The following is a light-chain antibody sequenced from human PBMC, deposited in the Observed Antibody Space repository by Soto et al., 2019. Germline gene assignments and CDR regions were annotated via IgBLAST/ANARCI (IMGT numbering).Light chain of an antibody. J-gene: IGLJ2*01. V-gene: IGLV2-14*01. CDR3: SSYTTSSTLV. Sequence: QSVLTQPASVSGSPGQSIAISCTGTTSDIGGYNYVSWYQQHPGKAPKVMIYEVSNRPSWISNRFSGSKSGNTASLTISGLQAEDEAHYYCSSYTTSSTLVFGGGTKVTVL. CDR1: TSDIGGYNY. CDR2: EVS.